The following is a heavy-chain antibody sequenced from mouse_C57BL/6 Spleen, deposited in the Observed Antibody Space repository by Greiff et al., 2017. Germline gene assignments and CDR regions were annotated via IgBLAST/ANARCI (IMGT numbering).Heavy chain of an antibody. CDR1: GYTFTDHT. Sequence: VKLVEPDAELVKPGASVKISCKVSGYTFTDHTIHWMKQRPEQGLEWIGNIYPSDGSTKYNEKFKCKATLTADKSSSTAYMQRNSLTSEDSAVYFCAGRVGVAWFAYWGQGTLVTVSA. CDR3: AGRVGVAWFAY. J-gene: IGHJ3*01. V-gene: IGHV1-78*01. CDR2: IYPSDGST.